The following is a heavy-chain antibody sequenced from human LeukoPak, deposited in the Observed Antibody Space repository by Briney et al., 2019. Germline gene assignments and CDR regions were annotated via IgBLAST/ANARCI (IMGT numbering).Heavy chain of an antibody. CDR2: VYSGGST. J-gene: IGHJ4*02. D-gene: IGHD2-8*01. Sequence: GGSLRLSCTASGFIVTNNYINWVRQAPGEGLGWVSLVYSGGSTYYADSVKGRFTISRDNSKNMVYLQMNSLRAEDTAMYYCARDPPAVLIDTYGWGQGTLVTVSS. CDR3: ARDPPAVLIDTYG. V-gene: IGHV3-66*01. CDR1: GFIVTNNY.